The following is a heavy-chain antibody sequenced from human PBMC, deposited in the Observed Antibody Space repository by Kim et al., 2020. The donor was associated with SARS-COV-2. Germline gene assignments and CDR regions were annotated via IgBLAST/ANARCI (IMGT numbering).Heavy chain of an antibody. CDR1: GFPLEKYG. CDR3: ARDQGGWYISGNFDL. V-gene: IGHV3-30*03. J-gene: IGHJ2*01. CDR2: ISFDGGDK. Sequence: GGSLRLSCSASGFPLEKYGMVWVRQAPGKGLEWVATISFDGGDKYYGGSVKGRFTIFRDNSKNTLSLQMNSLRGEDTALYYCARDQGGWYISGNFDLWGR. D-gene: IGHD6-19*01.